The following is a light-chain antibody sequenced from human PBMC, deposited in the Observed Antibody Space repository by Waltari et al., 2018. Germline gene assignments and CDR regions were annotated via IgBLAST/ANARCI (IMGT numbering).Light chain of an antibody. V-gene: IGKV1-8*01. J-gene: IGKJ2*01. Sequence: AIRITQSPSSLSASTGDRVTITCRASQGISSYLAWYQQKPGKAPKILIYAASTLQSGVPSRFSGSGSGTDFTLTISCLQSEDFATYYCQQYYSYPPYTFGQGTKLEIK. CDR1: QGISSY. CDR3: QQYYSYPPYT. CDR2: AAS.